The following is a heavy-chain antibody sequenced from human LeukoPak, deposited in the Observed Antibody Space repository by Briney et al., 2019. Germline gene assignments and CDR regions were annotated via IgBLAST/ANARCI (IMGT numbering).Heavy chain of an antibody. V-gene: IGHV3-20*04. CDR2: INWNGGST. Sequence: GGSLRLSCAASGFTFDDYGMSWVRQAPGKGLEWVSGINWNGGSTGYADSVKGRFTISRDNSKNSLYLQMNRLRAKDTALYYCASDNYYDSSGYDYFDYWGQGTLVTVSS. CDR1: GFTFDDYG. D-gene: IGHD3-22*01. CDR3: ASDNYYDSSGYDYFDY. J-gene: IGHJ4*02.